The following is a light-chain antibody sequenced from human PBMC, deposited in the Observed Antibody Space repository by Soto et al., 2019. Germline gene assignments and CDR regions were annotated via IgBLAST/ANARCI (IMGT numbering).Light chain of an antibody. CDR1: QSVLYSSNNKNY. J-gene: IGKJ2*01. CDR2: WAS. V-gene: IGKV4-1*01. Sequence: DIVMTQSPDSLAVSLGERATINCKSSQSVLYSSNNKNYLAWYQQKPGQPPKLLIYWASTREFGVPGRFSGSGSGTDFTLTISSLQAEDVAVYYCHQYYSSPYTFGQGTKLEIK. CDR3: HQYYSSPYT.